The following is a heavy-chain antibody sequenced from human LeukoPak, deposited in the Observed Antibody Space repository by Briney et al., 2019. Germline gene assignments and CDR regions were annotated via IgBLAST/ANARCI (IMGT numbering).Heavy chain of an antibody. V-gene: IGHV4-34*01. J-gene: IGHJ5*02. CDR3: ARGLPRGYSSSSGWFDP. Sequence: SETLSLTCAVYGGSFSGYYWNWIRQPPGKGLEWIGEMNHSGSTNYKPSLKSRVTISVDTSKNHFSLKLNSVTAADTAVYYCARGLPRGYSSSSGWFDPWGQGTLVTVSS. CDR2: MNHSGST. D-gene: IGHD6-6*01. CDR1: GGSFSGYY.